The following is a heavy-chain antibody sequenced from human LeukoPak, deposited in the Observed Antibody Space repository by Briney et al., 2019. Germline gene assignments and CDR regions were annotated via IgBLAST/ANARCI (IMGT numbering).Heavy chain of an antibody. V-gene: IGHV3-74*01. Sequence: GGSLRLSCAASGFTFSSYWMHWVRQAPGKGLVWVSRINTDGSSTSYADSVKGRFTISRDNAKNTLYLQMNSLRAEDTAVYYCAREIVQLELHASDIWGQGTMVTVSS. CDR1: GFTFSSYW. J-gene: IGHJ3*02. CDR3: AREIVQLELHASDI. CDR2: INTDGSST. D-gene: IGHD1-7*01.